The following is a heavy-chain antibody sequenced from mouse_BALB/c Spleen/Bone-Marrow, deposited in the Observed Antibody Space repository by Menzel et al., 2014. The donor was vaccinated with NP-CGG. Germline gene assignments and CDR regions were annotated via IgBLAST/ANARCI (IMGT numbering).Heavy chain of an antibody. D-gene: IGHD1-2*01. V-gene: IGHV1-77*01. CDR3: ARSNSISTATDY. Sequence: LVESGAELVKPGASVKLSCKASGYTFTNYDINWVRQRPEQGLVWIGWIFPGNGSTNYNEKFKGKATLTTDKSSSTAYMQLSRLTSEDSAVYFCARSNSISTATDYWGQGTTLTVSS. CDR1: GYTFTNYD. CDR2: IFPGNGST. J-gene: IGHJ2*01.